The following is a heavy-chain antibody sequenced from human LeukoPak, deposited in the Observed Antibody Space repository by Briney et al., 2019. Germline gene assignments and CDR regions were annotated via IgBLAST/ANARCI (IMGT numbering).Heavy chain of an antibody. CDR2: ISGGGVTT. CDR3: AKEGYDSSGYYYAYFQH. V-gene: IGHV3-23*01. D-gene: IGHD3-22*01. Sequence: GGSLRLSCAASGFTFSDFPMIWVRQAPGKGLEWVSAISGGGVTTYYADSVKGRFTISRDNSKNTLYLQMNSLRAEDTAVYYCAKEGYDSSGYYYAYFQHWGQGTLVTVSS. CDR1: GFTFSDFP. J-gene: IGHJ1*01.